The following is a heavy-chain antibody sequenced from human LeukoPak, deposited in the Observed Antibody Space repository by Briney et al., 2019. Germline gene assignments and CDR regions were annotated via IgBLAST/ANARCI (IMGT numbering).Heavy chain of an antibody. V-gene: IGHV3-48*03. Sequence: GGSLRLSCAASGFAFSGYEMSWVRQAPGKGLEWLSYISSSGVSIFYADSVKGRFTISRDNAKNSLYLQISSLRVEDTAVYYCARSVVVTAIPHFDYWGQGTLVTVSS. CDR1: GFAFSGYE. CDR2: ISSSGVSI. D-gene: IGHD2-21*02. CDR3: ARSVVVTAIPHFDY. J-gene: IGHJ4*02.